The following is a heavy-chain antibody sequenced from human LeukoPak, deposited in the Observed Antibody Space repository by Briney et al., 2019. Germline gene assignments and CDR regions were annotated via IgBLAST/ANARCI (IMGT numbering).Heavy chain of an antibody. CDR1: GGSISSYY. V-gene: IGHV4-4*07. Sequence: SETLSLTCTVSGGSISSYYWSWIRQPAGKGLEWIGRIYTSGSTNYNPSLKSRVTMSVDTSKNQFSLKLSSVTAADTAVYYCARDQAAAASTAFDIWGQGAMVTVSS. CDR3: ARDQAAAASTAFDI. D-gene: IGHD6-13*01. J-gene: IGHJ3*02. CDR2: IYTSGST.